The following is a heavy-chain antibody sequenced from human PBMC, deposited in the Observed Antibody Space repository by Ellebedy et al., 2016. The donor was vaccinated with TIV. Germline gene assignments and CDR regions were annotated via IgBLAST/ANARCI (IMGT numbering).Heavy chain of an antibody. Sequence: GESLKISXAASGLKFDEYGMNWVRHVPGKGLEWVSGISWAGGITAYAESVKGRFTISRDNAKNSLHLQMNSLRAEDTAVYFCARGEGWIDNWGQGTLVTVSS. CDR2: ISWAGGIT. CDR3: ARGEGWIDN. D-gene: IGHD5-24*01. CDR1: GLKFDEYG. V-gene: IGHV3-20*04. J-gene: IGHJ4*02.